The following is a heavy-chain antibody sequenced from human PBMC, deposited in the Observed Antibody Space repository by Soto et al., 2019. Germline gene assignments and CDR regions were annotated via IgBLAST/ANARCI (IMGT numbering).Heavy chain of an antibody. D-gene: IGHD2-21*01. J-gene: IGHJ4*02. V-gene: IGHV1-58*01. Sequence: QMQLVQSGPEVKKPGTSVKVSCKASGFTFITSTVQWVRQARGQPLEWLGWIVVGGGNTIYAQNFQERVTFTRDKSTSTADMELTSLRFEDTGVYYCAAGDYHDTSVYSSDYWVQGTLVTVSS. CDR3: AAGDYHDTSVYSSDY. CDR1: GFTFITST. CDR2: IVVGGGNT.